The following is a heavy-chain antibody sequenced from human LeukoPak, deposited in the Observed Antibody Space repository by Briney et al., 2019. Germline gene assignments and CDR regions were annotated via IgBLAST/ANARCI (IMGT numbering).Heavy chain of an antibody. CDR1: GFTFSTYG. CDR3: ATIGGDYVSFDN. D-gene: IGHD4-17*01. CDR2: IYSGGST. J-gene: IGHJ4*02. V-gene: IGHV3-53*04. Sequence: GGSLRISCAASGFTFSTYGISWVRQAPGKGLEWVSVIYSGGSTYYADSVKGRFTISRHNSKNTLYLQMNSLRGEDTAVYYCATIGGDYVSFDNWGQGTLVTVTS.